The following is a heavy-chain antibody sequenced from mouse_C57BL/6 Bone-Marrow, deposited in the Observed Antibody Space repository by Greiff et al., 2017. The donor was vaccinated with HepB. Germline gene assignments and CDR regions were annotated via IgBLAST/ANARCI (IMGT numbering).Heavy chain of an antibody. CDR3: ARQGSYGYFDV. D-gene: IGHD1-1*01. CDR2: ISSGGSYT. V-gene: IGHV5-6*01. J-gene: IGHJ1*03. Sequence: EVHLVESGGDLVKPGGSLKLSCAASGFTFSSYGMSWVRQTPDKRLEWVATISSGGSYTYYPDSVKGRFTISRDNAKNTLYLQMSSLKSEDTAMYYCARQGSYGYFDVWGTGTTVTVSS. CDR1: GFTFSSYG.